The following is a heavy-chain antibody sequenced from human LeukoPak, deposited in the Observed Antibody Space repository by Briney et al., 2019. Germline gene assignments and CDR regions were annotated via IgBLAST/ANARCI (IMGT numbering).Heavy chain of an antibody. J-gene: IGHJ3*02. Sequence: PGGALRLSCAASGFTFSSDSMNWVRQAPGKGLEGVASISSSSKYKYYTDSVKGRFTISRGNAKNSLYLQMNRLRAEDTAVYFCARDVGSGSGDDAFDIWRQGTMVTVSS. D-gene: IGHD1-26*01. CDR2: ISSSSKYK. CDR3: ARDVGSGSGDDAFDI. CDR1: GFTFSSDS. V-gene: IGHV3-21*01.